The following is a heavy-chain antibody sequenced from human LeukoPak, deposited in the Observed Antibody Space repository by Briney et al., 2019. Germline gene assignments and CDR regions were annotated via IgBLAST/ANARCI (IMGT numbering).Heavy chain of an antibody. CDR2: IYYSGST. CDR3: ARDNIPNWFDP. CDR1: GGSISSYY. Sequence: SETLSLTCTVSGGSISSYYWSWIRQPAGKGLEWIGYIYYSGSTNYNPSLKSRVTISVDTSKNQFSLKLSSVTAADTAVYYCARDNIPNWFDPWGQGTLVTVSS. J-gene: IGHJ5*02. V-gene: IGHV4-59*01.